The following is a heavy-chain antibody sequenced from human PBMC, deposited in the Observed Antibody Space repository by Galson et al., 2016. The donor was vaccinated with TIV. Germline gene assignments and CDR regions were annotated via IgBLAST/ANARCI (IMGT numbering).Heavy chain of an antibody. CDR2: ISSSSLST. D-gene: IGHD6-13*01. CDR3: ARSLAAVYFYGMDV. CDR1: GFTFSAYR. V-gene: IGHV3-48*01. Sequence: SLRLSCAVSGFTFSAYRMNWVRQAPGEGLEWVSYISSSSLSTYYADSVKGRFTISRDNAKNSLFLQMDSLRVEDTAVYFCARSLAAVYFYGMDVWGQGTTVTVSS. J-gene: IGHJ6*02.